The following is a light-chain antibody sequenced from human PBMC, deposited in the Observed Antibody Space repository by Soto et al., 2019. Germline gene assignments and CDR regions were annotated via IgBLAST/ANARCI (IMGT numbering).Light chain of an antibody. V-gene: IGKV3-20*01. CDR1: QSVSSNY. Sequence: EILLTQSPGTLSLSPGDRATLSCRASQSVSSNYLAWYQQKPGQAPRPLIYGASSRATGIPDSVSGSGSGTDFAITISTLEPEDSPVYYCQRYGTSLPLPFGGGTKVDIK. CDR2: GAS. J-gene: IGKJ4*01. CDR3: QRYGTSLPLP.